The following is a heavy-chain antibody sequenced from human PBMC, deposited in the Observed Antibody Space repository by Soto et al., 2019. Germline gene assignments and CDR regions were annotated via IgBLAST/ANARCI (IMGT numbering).Heavy chain of an antibody. CDR3: ARGSSSWYSDYDYGLNV. D-gene: IGHD6-13*01. J-gene: IGHJ6*02. V-gene: IGHV1-18*01. CDR1: GYIFTSYH. Sequence: GSVKVSCKTSGYIFTSYHINWVRQAPGQGLEWMGWITAYNGNANYAQKFQGRVTMTTDTSTSTAYMEVRTMRSDDTAVYYCARGSSSWYSDYDYGLNVWGQGTTVTVSS. CDR2: ITAYNGNA.